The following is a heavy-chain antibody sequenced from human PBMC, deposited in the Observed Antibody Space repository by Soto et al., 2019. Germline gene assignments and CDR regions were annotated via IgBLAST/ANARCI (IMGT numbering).Heavy chain of an antibody. CDR1: GYTFTSYG. CDR2: ISAYNGNT. J-gene: IGHJ4*02. CDR3: AKDQASGQGSFDS. D-gene: IGHD2-15*01. V-gene: IGHV1-18*04. Sequence: GASVKVSCKASGYTFTSYGISWVRQAPGQGLEWMGWISAYNGNTNYAQKLQGRVTMTTDTSKNTLFLQMNSLRADDTAVYYCAKDQASGQGSFDSWGQGTLVTVSS.